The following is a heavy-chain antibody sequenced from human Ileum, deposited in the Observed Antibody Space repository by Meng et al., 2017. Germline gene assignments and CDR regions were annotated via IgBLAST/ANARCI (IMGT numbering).Heavy chain of an antibody. J-gene: IGHJ4*02. D-gene: IGHD3-10*01. CDR3: GRDLSGEFDY. Sequence: EVQLVESGGGLVQPVGSLRLSCAASGFTFSNYWMHWVRQAPGKGLVWVSRTNEDGSHVNYADSVRGRFTISRDNAENTLYLQMNSLRAEDTAVYYCGRDLSGEFDYWGQGILVTVSS. CDR2: TNEDGSHV. CDR1: GFTFSNYW. V-gene: IGHV3-74*01.